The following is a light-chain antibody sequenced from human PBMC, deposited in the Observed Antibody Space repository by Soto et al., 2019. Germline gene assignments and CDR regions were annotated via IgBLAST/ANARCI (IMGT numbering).Light chain of an antibody. CDR2: AAS. V-gene: IGKV1-39*01. Sequence: DIQMTQSPPSLSASVGDRVTITCRASQSISTYLNWYQQTPGKAPKLLIYAASSLQSGVPSRFSGSGSGTDFTLTISSLHPEDSATYYCQQSYSTPTTFGQGTKVDIK. J-gene: IGKJ1*01. CDR1: QSISTY. CDR3: QQSYSTPTT.